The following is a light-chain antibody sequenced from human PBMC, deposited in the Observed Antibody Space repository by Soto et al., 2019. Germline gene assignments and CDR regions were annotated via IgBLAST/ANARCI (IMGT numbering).Light chain of an antibody. CDR1: ESISGW. Sequence: DIEMTQSPFTLSASIGDGVTITCRASESISGWLAWYQQQPGKAPKLLIYDASNLESGVPSRFSGSGSGTEFTLTISSLQPDDFATYYCQQYNSSPLTFGGGTKVDIK. CDR3: QQYNSSPLT. J-gene: IGKJ4*01. CDR2: DAS. V-gene: IGKV1-5*01.